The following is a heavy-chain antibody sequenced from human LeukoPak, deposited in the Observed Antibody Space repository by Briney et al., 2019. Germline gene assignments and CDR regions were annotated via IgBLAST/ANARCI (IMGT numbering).Heavy chain of an antibody. J-gene: IGHJ4*02. CDR1: GFTFSSYS. CDR3: ARDSEWAAAAVDY. Sequence: GGSLRLSCAASGFTFSSYSMNWVRQAPGKGLEWVSSISSSSSYTYYADSVKGRFTISRDNAKNSLYLQMNSLRAEDTAVYYCARDSEWAAAAVDYWGQGTLVTVSS. V-gene: IGHV3-21*01. CDR2: ISSSSSYT. D-gene: IGHD6-13*01.